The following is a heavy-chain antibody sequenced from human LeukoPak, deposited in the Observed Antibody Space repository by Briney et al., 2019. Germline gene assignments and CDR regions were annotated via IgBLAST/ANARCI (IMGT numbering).Heavy chain of an antibody. Sequence: SQTLSLTCTVSGGSISSGNYYWSWIRQPAGKGLEWIGRIYTSGSTNYNPYPESRVTISMDTSKNQFSMKLSSVTAADTAVYYCARGPEYDFWSGYYDYWGQGTLVTVSS. CDR1: GGSISSGNYY. CDR3: ARGPEYDFWSGYYDY. CDR2: IYTSGST. V-gene: IGHV4-61*02. D-gene: IGHD3-3*01. J-gene: IGHJ4*02.